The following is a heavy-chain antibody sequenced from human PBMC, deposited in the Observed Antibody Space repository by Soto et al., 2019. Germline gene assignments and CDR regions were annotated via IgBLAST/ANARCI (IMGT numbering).Heavy chain of an antibody. D-gene: IGHD3-3*01. CDR2: IYYSGST. Sequence: PSETLSLTCTVSGGSISSGDYYWSWIRQHPGKGLEWIGYIYYSGSTYYNPSLKSRITISVETSKKQFSLKLNSVTAADTAVYFCARLGGYYQALDHWSQGTLVTVSS. CDR1: GGSISSGDYY. V-gene: IGHV4-31*03. J-gene: IGHJ4*02. CDR3: ARLGGYYQALDH.